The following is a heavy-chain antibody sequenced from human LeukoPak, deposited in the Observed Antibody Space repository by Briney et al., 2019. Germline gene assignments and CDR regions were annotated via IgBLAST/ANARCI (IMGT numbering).Heavy chain of an antibody. CDR1: GYSISSAYY. J-gene: IGHJ4*02. Sequence: SETLSLTCSVSGYSISSAYYWGWIRQPPGKGLEWIGTMYHSGSTNYNPSLKSRVTISVDTSKNQFSLKLSSVTAADTAVYYCARFSEYSHSSVHYLDYWGQGTLVSVSS. CDR3: ARFSEYSHSSVHYLDY. V-gene: IGHV4-38-2*02. CDR2: MYHSGST. D-gene: IGHD3-22*01.